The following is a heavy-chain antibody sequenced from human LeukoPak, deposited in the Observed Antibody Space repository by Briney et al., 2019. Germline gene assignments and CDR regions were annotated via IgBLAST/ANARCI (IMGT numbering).Heavy chain of an antibody. J-gene: IGHJ4*02. CDR3: ASQLYSSAFDY. Sequence: GESLKISCKGSGYSFTSYWIGWVGQRTGKGLEWMGIIYPGDSDTRYSPSFQGQVNISADKSISTAYLQWSSLKASDTAMYYCASQLYSSAFDYWGQGTLVTVSS. D-gene: IGHD6-19*01. V-gene: IGHV5-51*01. CDR2: IYPGDSDT. CDR1: GYSFTSYW.